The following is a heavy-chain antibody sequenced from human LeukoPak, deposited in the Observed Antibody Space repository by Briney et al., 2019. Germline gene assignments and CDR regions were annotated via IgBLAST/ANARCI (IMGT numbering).Heavy chain of an antibody. D-gene: IGHD3-16*02. J-gene: IGHJ3*02. Sequence: QSQTLSLTCAISGDSVSSNSAAWNWIRQSPSRGLEWLGRTYYRSKWFNDYAVSVYSRITINPDTSKNQFSLQLNSVTPEDTAVYYCARSFDYVWGSYRLMLNAFDIWGQGTMVTVSS. V-gene: IGHV6-1*01. CDR3: ARSFDYVWGSYRLMLNAFDI. CDR2: TYYRSKWFN. CDR1: GDSVSSNSAA.